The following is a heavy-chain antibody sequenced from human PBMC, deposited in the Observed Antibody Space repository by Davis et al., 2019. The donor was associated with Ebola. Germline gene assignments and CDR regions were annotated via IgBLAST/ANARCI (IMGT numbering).Heavy chain of an antibody. Sequence: SVQVSCKASADTFSSYAISWVRQAPGQGLEWMGGIIPIFGTANYAQKFQGRVTITADESTSTAYMELSSLRSEDTAVYYCARGGSMVQYFDYWGQGTLVTVSS. CDR1: ADTFSSYA. CDR3: ARGGSMVQYFDY. V-gene: IGHV1-69*13. J-gene: IGHJ4*02. CDR2: IIPIFGTA. D-gene: IGHD3-10*01.